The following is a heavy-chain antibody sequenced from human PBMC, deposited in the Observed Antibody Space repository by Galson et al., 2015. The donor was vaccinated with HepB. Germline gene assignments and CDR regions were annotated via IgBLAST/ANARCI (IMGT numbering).Heavy chain of an antibody. CDR3: ARENGRQLPLDY. CDR2: IHSSGFYK. Sequence: SLRLSCAASGFRLSSYSMNWVRQAPGKGLEWVSSIHSSGFYKYYAGSVKGRFTISRDHARNSLYLQMSSLRVEDTAVYYCARENGRQLPLDYWGQGTLVTVSS. CDR1: GFRLSSYS. D-gene: IGHD2-2*01. V-gene: IGHV3-21*01. J-gene: IGHJ4*02.